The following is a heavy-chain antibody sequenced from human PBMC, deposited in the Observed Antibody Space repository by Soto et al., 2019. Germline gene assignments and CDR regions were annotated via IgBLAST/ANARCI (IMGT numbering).Heavy chain of an antibody. D-gene: IGHD3-9*01. CDR3: ALGALRSLDWALDY. Sequence: GGSLRLSCVASGFTFSSYWMSWVRQAPGRGLEWVANIKEDGSEKYYVDSVKGRFTISRDNAKNPLYLQMNSLRAEDTAVYYCALGALRSLDWALDYWGQGTLVTVSS. CDR1: GFTFSSYW. CDR2: IKEDGSEK. J-gene: IGHJ4*02. V-gene: IGHV3-7*01.